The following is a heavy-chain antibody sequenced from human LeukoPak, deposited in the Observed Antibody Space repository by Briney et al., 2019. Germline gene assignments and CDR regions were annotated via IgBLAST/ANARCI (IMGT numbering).Heavy chain of an antibody. CDR1: GFTFSSYA. CDR3: AKDMVRGYYFDC. Sequence: GGSLRLSCAASGFTFSSYAMNWVRQAPGRGLEWVSYIGPSGTSIYYADSVKGRFTISRDNARTSLYLQMNSLRAEDTAVYFCAKDMVRGYYFDCWGQGTLITASS. J-gene: IGHJ4*02. D-gene: IGHD3-10*01. CDR2: IGPSGTSI. V-gene: IGHV3-48*01.